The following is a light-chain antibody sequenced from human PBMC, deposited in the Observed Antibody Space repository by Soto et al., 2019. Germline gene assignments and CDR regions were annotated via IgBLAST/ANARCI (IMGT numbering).Light chain of an antibody. CDR2: GAS. J-gene: IGKJ1*01. Sequence: VLTQSPGTLSLSPGERATLSCRASQSVSSSYLAWYQQKPGQAPRLLIYGASSRATGIPDRFSGSGSGTDFTLTISRLEPEDFAVYYCQQYGSSPWTFGQGTKV. V-gene: IGKV3-20*01. CDR1: QSVSSSY. CDR3: QQYGSSPWT.